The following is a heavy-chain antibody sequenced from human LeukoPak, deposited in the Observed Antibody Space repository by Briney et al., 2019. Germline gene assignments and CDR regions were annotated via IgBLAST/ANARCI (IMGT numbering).Heavy chain of an antibody. CDR3: AKVIGYSSGWYDY. CDR2: ISGSGGST. Sequence: GGSLRLSCAASGFTFSSYAMIWVRQAPGKGLEWVSAISGSGGSTYYADSVKGRFTISRDNSKNTLYLQMNSLRAEDTAVYYCAKVIGYSSGWYDYWGQGTLVTVSS. D-gene: IGHD6-19*01. J-gene: IGHJ4*02. V-gene: IGHV3-23*01. CDR1: GFTFSSYA.